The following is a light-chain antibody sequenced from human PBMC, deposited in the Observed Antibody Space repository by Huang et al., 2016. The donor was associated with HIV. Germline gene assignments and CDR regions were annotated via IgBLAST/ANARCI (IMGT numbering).Light chain of an antibody. CDR3: QQRSDWPLT. CDR1: QRVSAY. CDR2: GAS. V-gene: IGKV3-11*01. J-gene: IGKJ4*01. Sequence: EIVLTQSPATLSLSPGERATLSCRASQRVSAYLAWYQQKPGQAPRRLIYGASNRATGIPARFSGRGSGTDFTLTISSLEPEDFAVYYCQQRSDWPLTFGGGTKVEIK.